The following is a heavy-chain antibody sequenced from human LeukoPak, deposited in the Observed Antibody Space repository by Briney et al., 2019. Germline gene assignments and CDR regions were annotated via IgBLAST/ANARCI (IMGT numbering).Heavy chain of an antibody. CDR2: ISYDGSNK. Sequence: GGSLRLSCAASGFTFSSYAMHWVRQAPGKGLEWVAVISYDGSNKYYADSVKGRFTISRDNSKNTLYLQMNSLRAEDTAVYYCARLAVRGVHYWGQGTLVTVSS. D-gene: IGHD3-10*01. CDR1: GFTFSSYA. V-gene: IGHV3-30-3*01. J-gene: IGHJ4*02. CDR3: ARLAVRGVHY.